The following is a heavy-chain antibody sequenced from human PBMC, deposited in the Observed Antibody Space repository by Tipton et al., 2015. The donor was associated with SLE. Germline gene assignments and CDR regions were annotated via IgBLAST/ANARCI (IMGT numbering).Heavy chain of an antibody. D-gene: IGHD4-17*01. V-gene: IGHV3-69-1*01. CDR1: GFTFSYYA. CDR2: ISSGHTV. CDR3: ARDSQDYGDYGMDV. Sequence: SLRLSCAASGFTFSYYAIHWVRQAPGKGLEWVSYISSGHTVYYADSVKGRFTISRDNSKNTLYLQMNSLRAEDTAVYYCARDSQDYGDYGMDVWGQGTTVTVSS. J-gene: IGHJ6*02.